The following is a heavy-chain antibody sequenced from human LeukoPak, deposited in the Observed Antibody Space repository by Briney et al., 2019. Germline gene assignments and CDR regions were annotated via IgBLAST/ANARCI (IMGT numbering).Heavy chain of an antibody. V-gene: IGHV1-18*01. CDR2: ISAYNGNT. CDR1: GYTFSNYG. CDR3: ARALDSVVVPAALGY. Sequence: GASVKVSCKASGYTFSNYGFSWVRQAPGQGLEWIGWISAYNGNTNYAQKLQGRVTMTTDTSTSTAYMELRSLRSDDTAVYYCARALDSVVVPAALGYWGQGTLVTVSS. J-gene: IGHJ4*02. D-gene: IGHD2-2*03.